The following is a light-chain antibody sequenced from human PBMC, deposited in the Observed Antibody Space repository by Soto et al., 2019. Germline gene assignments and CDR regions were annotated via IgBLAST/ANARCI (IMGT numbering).Light chain of an antibody. CDR1: QSVSSS. CDR3: QQYNNWLRT. V-gene: IGKV3-15*01. CDR2: GAS. J-gene: IGKJ5*01. Sequence: EIVMTQSSATLSVSPGERATLSCRASQSVSSSLAWYQQKPGQAPRLLIYGASTRATGIPARFSGSGSGTEFTLTISSLQSEDFAVYYCQQYNNWLRTFGQGTRLEIK.